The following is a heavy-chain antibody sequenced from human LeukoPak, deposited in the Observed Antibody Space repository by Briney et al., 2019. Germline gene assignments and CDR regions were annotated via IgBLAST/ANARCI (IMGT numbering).Heavy chain of an antibody. D-gene: IGHD2-2*02. CDR1: GYTFTNYY. Sequence: ASVKVSCKASGYTFTNYYMHWVRQAPGQGLEWMGIINPSGGSTSYAQKFQGRVTMTRDTSTSTVYMELSSLRSEDTAVYYCARGRDCSSTSCYSLKPRGAWFDPWGQGTLVTVSS. CDR3: ARGRDCSSTSCYSLKPRGAWFDP. J-gene: IGHJ5*02. CDR2: INPSGGST. V-gene: IGHV1-46*01.